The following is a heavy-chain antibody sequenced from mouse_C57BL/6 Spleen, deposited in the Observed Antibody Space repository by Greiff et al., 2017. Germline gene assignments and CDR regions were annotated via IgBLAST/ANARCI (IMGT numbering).Heavy chain of an antibody. V-gene: IGHV1-19*01. CDR1: GYTFTDYY. Sequence: EVQLQQSGPVLVKPGASVKMSCKASGYTFTDYYMNWVKQSHGKSLEWIGVINPYNGGTSYNQKFKGKATLTVDKSSSTAYMELNSLKSEDSAVYYCASERRPWGYDKGYAMDYWGQGTSVTVSS. D-gene: IGHD2-2*01. CDR2: INPYNGGT. J-gene: IGHJ4*01. CDR3: ASERRPWGYDKGYAMDY.